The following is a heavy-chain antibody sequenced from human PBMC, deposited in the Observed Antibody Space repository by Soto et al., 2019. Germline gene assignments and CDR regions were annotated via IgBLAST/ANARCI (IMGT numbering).Heavy chain of an antibody. Sequence: GGSLRLSCAASGFSFSYYGMSWVRQAPGKGLEWVSGISSSGSTTYYADSVKGRFTISRDNSKDTLYLQINSLRAEDTALYYCAKDFSRGHGYNIDYCYHYGLEVWGQGTTGTVSS. D-gene: IGHD2-2*02. CDR1: GFSFSYYG. V-gene: IGHV3-23*01. CDR3: AKDFSRGHGYNIDYCYHYGLEV. J-gene: IGHJ6*02. CDR2: ISSSGSTT.